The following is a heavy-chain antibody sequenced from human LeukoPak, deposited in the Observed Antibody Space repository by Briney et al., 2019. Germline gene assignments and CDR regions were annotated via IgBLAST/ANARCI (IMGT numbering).Heavy chain of an antibody. CDR3: TTIVVVTAAHFDY. CDR1: GFTFNNAW. CDR2: IKSKTDSGTT. Sequence: GGSLRLSCAASGFTFNNAWMSWVRQAPGKGLEWVGRIKSKTDSGTTDYAAPVKGRFTISRDDSKNTLYLQMNSLKTEDTAVYYCTTIVVVTAAHFDYWGQGTLVTVSS. V-gene: IGHV3-15*01. J-gene: IGHJ4*02. D-gene: IGHD2-21*02.